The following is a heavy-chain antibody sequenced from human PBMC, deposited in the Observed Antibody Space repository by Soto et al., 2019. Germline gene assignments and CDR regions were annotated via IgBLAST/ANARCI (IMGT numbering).Heavy chain of an antibody. V-gene: IGHV1-8*01. J-gene: IGHJ1*01. Sequence: QVPLVQSGAEVKKPGASVKVSCKASGYSFTSYDINWVRQATGQGLEWMGWMNPNSGNTGYAQKFQGRVTMTRNTSISTAYMELSSLRSEDTAVYYCARVSMGSSSEDFQHWGQGTLVTVSS. CDR2: MNPNSGNT. CDR1: GYSFTSYD. CDR3: ARVSMGSSSEDFQH. D-gene: IGHD6-6*01.